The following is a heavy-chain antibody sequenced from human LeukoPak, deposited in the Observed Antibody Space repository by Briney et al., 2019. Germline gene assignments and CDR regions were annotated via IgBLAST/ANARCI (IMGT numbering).Heavy chain of an antibody. V-gene: IGHV4-39*01. Sequence: PSETLSLTXTVSSGSISSSGYYWGWIRQPPGKGLEWAGSIYYSGDTYYNPSLETRVSMSVDTSKNQFSLKLSSVTAADTAVYYCARVATESYYYYYYMDVWGKGTTVTVSS. CDR3: ARVATESYYYYYYMDV. D-gene: IGHD4-11*01. J-gene: IGHJ6*03. CDR1: SGSISSSGYY. CDR2: IYYSGDT.